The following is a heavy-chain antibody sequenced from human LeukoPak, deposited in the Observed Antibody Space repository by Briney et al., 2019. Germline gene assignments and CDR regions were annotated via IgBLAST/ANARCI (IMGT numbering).Heavy chain of an antibody. J-gene: IGHJ4*02. CDR2: IIPIFGTA. CDR1: GATFTIYA. CDR3: AREPSTYYYDSYEYYFDY. D-gene: IGHD3-22*01. Sequence: AASVKLSCTASGATFTIYAISWVRQPPGQGIELMGGIIPIFGTANYAQKFQGRVTITADESTSTDYMELSSLRSEDTAVYYCAREPSTYYYDSYEYYFDYWGQGNLVTVSS. V-gene: IGHV1-69*01.